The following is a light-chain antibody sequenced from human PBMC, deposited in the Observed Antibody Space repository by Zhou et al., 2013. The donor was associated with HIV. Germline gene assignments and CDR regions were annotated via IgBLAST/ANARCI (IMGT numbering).Light chain of an antibody. V-gene: IGKV1-5*03. J-gene: IGKJ5*01. CDR3: QQYDYSPIT. CDR2: KAS. CDR1: QSISSW. Sequence: DIQMTQSPSTLSASVGDRVTITCRASQSISSWLAWYQQKPGKAPKLLIYKASSLESGVPSRFSGSGSGTEFTLTIASLEPEDFAVYYCQQYDYSPITFGQGTRLEIK.